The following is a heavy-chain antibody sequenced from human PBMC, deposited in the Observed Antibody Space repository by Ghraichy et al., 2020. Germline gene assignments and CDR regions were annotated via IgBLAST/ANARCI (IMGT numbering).Heavy chain of an antibody. J-gene: IGHJ4*02. CDR2: IKKDGSEM. CDR1: GFTFSNYW. V-gene: IGHV3-7*03. CDR3: ARDVNIYGLANLAY. D-gene: IGHD2/OR15-2a*01. Sequence: GGSLRLSCAASGFTFSNYWMAWVRQAPGGGLEWVASIKKDGSEMYYVDSVRGRFTISRDNAKNSLYLQMNSLRAEDTAVFYCARDVNIYGLANLAYWGRGALVTVSS.